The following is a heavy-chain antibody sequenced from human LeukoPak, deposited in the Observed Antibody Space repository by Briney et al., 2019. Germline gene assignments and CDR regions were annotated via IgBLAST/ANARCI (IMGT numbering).Heavy chain of an antibody. J-gene: IGHJ3*02. CDR2: ISGRSESK. V-gene: IGHV3-48*01. D-gene: IGHD4-17*01. CDR3: ARPTGSYGFDI. Sequence: PGRSLRLSCAASGFTFSTYSMNWVRQAPGKGLEWVSYISGRSESKSYADSVKGRFTISRDNAKNSLYLQMNSLRVEDTALYYCARPTGSYGFDIWGQGAMVTVSS. CDR1: GFTFSTYS.